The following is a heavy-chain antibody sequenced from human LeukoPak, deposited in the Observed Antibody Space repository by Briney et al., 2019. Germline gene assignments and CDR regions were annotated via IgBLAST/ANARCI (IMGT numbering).Heavy chain of an antibody. Sequence: SVKVSCKASGFSFTNSAVQWVRQARGQGLEWIGWIVVGSGNTNYAQKFQERVTITRDMSTSLVYMELSSLRSEDTAVYYCAAEAAYYYDSRDAFDVWGQGTMVTVSS. J-gene: IGHJ3*01. CDR3: AAEAAYYYDSRDAFDV. D-gene: IGHD3-22*01. CDR1: GFSFTNSA. CDR2: IVVGSGNT. V-gene: IGHV1-58*01.